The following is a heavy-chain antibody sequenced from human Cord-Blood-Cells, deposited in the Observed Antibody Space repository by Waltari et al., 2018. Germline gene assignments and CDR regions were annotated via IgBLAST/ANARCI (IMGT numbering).Heavy chain of an antibody. D-gene: IGHD3-10*01. J-gene: IGHJ4*02. CDR1: GFTFRSYA. V-gene: IGHV3-30*04. CDR2: ISYDGSNK. CDR3: ARDYYGSGSYY. Sequence: QVQLVESGGGVVQPGRSLRLACAASGFTFRSYAMPGARQAPGKGLEWVAVISYDGSNKYYADSVKGRFTISRDNSKNTLYLQMNSLRAEDTAVYYCARDYYGSGSYYWGQGTLVTVSS.